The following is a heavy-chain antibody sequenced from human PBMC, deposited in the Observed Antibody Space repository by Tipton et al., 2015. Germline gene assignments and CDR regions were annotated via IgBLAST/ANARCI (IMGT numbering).Heavy chain of an antibody. Sequence: TLSLTCAVSAYSISTDYYWGWIRQPPGKGLEWIGTISHSGSTYYNPSLKSRVTISADTSKNQLPLRVSSVTAADTAVYYCAKVYASSSWYVDYWGQGTLVTVSS. CDR2: ISHSGST. CDR1: AYSISTDYY. J-gene: IGHJ4*02. D-gene: IGHD6-13*01. V-gene: IGHV4-38-2*01. CDR3: AKVYASSSWYVDY.